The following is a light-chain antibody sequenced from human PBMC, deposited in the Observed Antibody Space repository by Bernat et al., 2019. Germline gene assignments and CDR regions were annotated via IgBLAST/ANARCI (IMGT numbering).Light chain of an antibody. Sequence: DIQMTQSPSTLSASVGDRVTITCRASQSINNWLAWYQQKPGKAPKLLIYQASNLESGVPSRFSGSGSGTEFTLTISSLQPDDFATYYCQQYNSYPWTFGQGTKVEIK. CDR1: QSINNW. J-gene: IGKJ1*01. V-gene: IGKV1-5*03. CDR2: QAS. CDR3: QQYNSYPWT.